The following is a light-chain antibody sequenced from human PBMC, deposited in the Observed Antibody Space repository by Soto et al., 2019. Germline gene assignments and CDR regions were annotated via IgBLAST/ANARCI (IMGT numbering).Light chain of an antibody. V-gene: IGKV1-5*01. Sequence: DIQMTQSPSTLSASVGDRVTITCRASQSISSWLAWYQQKPGKAPKLLIYAASTLQSGVPSRFSGSGSGTEFTLTISSLQPDDFATYYCQQYNSYPWMFGQGTKVDIK. CDR3: QQYNSYPWM. J-gene: IGKJ1*01. CDR2: AAS. CDR1: QSISSW.